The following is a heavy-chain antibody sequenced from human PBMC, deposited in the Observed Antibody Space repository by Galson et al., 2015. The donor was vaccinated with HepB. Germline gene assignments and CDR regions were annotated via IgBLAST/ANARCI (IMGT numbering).Heavy chain of an antibody. CDR1: GFTFSSYA. CDR2: ISYDGSNK. V-gene: IGHV3-30*04. Sequence: SLRLSCAASGFTFSSYAMHWVRQAPGKGLEWVAVISYDGSNKYYADSVKGRFTISRDNFKNTLYLQMNSLRAEDTAVYYCARDSGSYFFDYWGQGTLVTVSS. J-gene: IGHJ4*02. D-gene: IGHD1-26*01. CDR3: ARDSGSYFFDY.